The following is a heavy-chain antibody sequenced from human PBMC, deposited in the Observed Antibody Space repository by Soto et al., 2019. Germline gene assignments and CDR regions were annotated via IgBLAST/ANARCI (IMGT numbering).Heavy chain of an antibody. CDR3: ARMGQDYSNYYGMDV. D-gene: IGHD4-4*01. J-gene: IGHJ6*02. Sequence: SVKVSCKASGGTFSSYAISWVRQAPGQGLEWMGGIIPIFGTANYAQKFQGRVTITADESTSTAYMELSSLRSEDTAVYYCARMGQDYSNYYGMDVWGQGTTVTVSS. CDR2: IIPIFGTA. V-gene: IGHV1-69*13. CDR1: GGTFSSYA.